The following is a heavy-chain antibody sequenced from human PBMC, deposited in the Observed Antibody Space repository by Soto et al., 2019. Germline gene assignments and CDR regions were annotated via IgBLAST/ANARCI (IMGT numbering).Heavy chain of an antibody. CDR2: ITYDGSFQ. Sequence: GGSLRLSCQASGFNFDNYGMHWVRQAPGKGLEWVAVITYDGSFQYYADSVKGRFTISRDNSKNTLSLHLNTLKPEDTAVYHCVEDRVGGTFYTPLAFWGQGTLVTVSS. CDR1: GFNFDNYG. V-gene: IGHV3-30*18. D-gene: IGHD1-7*01. CDR3: VEDRVGGTFYTPLAF. J-gene: IGHJ4*02.